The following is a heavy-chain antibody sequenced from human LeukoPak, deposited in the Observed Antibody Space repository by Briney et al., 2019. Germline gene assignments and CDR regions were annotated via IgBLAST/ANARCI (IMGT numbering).Heavy chain of an antibody. D-gene: IGHD4-17*01. J-gene: IGHJ4*02. CDR2: ISYDGLNK. Sequence: PGGSLRLSCVASGITISNYGVHWVRQAPGKGLEWLAVISYDGLNKNYADSVKGRFTISRDNSKNTLYLQMSSLRAEDTAVYYCAKEIWPTVTIPGRTYFDYWGQGTLVTVSS. CDR3: AKEIWPTVTIPGRTYFDY. V-gene: IGHV3-30*18. CDR1: GITISNYG.